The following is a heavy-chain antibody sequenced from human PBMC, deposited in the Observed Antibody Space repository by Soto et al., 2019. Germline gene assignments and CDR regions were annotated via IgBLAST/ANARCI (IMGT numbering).Heavy chain of an antibody. D-gene: IGHD4-17*01. V-gene: IGHV4-30-4*01. CDR2: IYYSGST. J-gene: IGHJ4*02. CDR3: AREGPETTHDY. Sequence: SEALSLLRSGSGGLISSGQYYWCWIRQPPGKGLEWIGYIYYSGSTYSNPSLKSRVTISVDTSKNQFSLKLSSVTAADTAVYYCAREGPETTHDYWGQGTLVTVS. CDR1: GGLISSGQYY.